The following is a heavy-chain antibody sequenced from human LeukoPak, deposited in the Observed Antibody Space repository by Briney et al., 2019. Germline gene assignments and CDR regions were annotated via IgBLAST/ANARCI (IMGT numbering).Heavy chain of an antibody. CDR3: ARRLERRGGFDY. Sequence: PSETLSLTCTVSGGSISSSNYYWGWIRQPPGKGLEWIGTMYSSGTTYYSPSLESRVTISVDTSNNQFSLRLNSVTAADTAVYYCARRLERRGGFDYWGQGTLVTVTS. J-gene: IGHJ4*02. CDR1: GGSISSSNYY. D-gene: IGHD1-1*01. V-gene: IGHV4-39*01. CDR2: MYSSGTT.